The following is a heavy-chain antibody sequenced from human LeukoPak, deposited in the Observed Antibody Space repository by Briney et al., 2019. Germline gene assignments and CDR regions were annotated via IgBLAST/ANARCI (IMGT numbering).Heavy chain of an antibody. V-gene: IGHV3-73*01. D-gene: IGHD3-22*01. CDR1: GFTFSGSA. CDR2: IRSKANSYAT. Sequence: PGGSLRLSCAASGFTFSGSAMHWVRQASGKGLEWVGRIRSKANSYATAYAASVKGRFTISRDDSKNTAYLQMNSLKTENTAVYYCTREGPYYDSSGYYLWGQGTLVTVSS. J-gene: IGHJ4*02. CDR3: TREGPYYDSSGYYL.